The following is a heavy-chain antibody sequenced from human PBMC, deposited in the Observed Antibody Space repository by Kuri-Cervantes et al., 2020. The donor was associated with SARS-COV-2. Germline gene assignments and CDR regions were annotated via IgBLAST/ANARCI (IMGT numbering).Heavy chain of an antibody. J-gene: IGHJ6*02. CDR2: ISYDGSNK. Sequence: GGSLRLSCAASGFTFSSYAMHWVRQAPGKGLEWVAVISYDGSNKYYADSVKCRFTISRDNFKNTLYLQMNSLRAEDTAVYYCARDAYSSSWYYYYGMDVWGQGTTVTVSS. D-gene: IGHD6-13*01. CDR1: GFTFSSYA. CDR3: ARDAYSSSWYYYYGMDV. V-gene: IGHV3-30-3*01.